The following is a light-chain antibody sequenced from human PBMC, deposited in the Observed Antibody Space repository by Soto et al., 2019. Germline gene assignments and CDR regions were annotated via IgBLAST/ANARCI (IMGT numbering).Light chain of an antibody. CDR3: QQYNNWPPD. Sequence: EIVLTQSPATLSLSPGERATLSCRASQSVSSNLAWYQQKPGQAPRLLIYGASTRATGIPARFSGSGSGTEFTLTISSLQSEDFEVYYCQQYNNWPPDFGQGTRLEIK. CDR2: GAS. V-gene: IGKV3-15*01. CDR1: QSVSSN. J-gene: IGKJ5*01.